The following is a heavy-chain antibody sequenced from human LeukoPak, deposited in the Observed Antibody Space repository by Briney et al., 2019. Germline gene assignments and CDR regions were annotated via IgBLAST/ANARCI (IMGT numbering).Heavy chain of an antibody. CDR3: ASMTNDAFDI. D-gene: IGHD2/OR15-2a*01. J-gene: IGHJ3*02. CDR2: IRYDGSNK. CDR1: GFTFSSYG. V-gene: IGHV3-30*02. Sequence: PGGSLRLSCAASGFTFSSYGMHWVRQAPGKGLEWVAFIRYDGSNKYYADSVKGRFTISRDNSKNTLYLQMNSLRAEDTAVYYCASMTNDAFDIWGQGTMVTASS.